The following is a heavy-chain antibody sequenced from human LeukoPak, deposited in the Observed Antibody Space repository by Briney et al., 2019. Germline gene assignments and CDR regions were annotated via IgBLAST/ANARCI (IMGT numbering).Heavy chain of an antibody. J-gene: IGHJ4*02. D-gene: IGHD2-21*02. Sequence: SETLSLTCTVSGGSISSYYWSWIRQPPGKGLEWIATIYYSGTTYYNAPLKSRVTISVDASKNQFSLKLSSVTAADTAVYYCARYVVVTAKYYFDYWGQGTLVTVSS. V-gene: IGHV4-59*04. CDR2: IYYSGTT. CDR1: GGSISSYY. CDR3: ARYVVVTAKYYFDY.